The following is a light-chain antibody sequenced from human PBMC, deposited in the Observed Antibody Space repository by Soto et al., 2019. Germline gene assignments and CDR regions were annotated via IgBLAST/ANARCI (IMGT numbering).Light chain of an antibody. CDR1: SSDIGSYDL. CDR3: CSYTSSNTLV. J-gene: IGLJ2*01. Sequence: QSALTQPASVSGSPGQSITISCTGASSDIGSYDLVSWYQQNPGKTPRLIIYEVNKRPWGVSNRFSGSKSGNTASLTISGLQAEDEDDYYCCSYTSSNTLVFGGGTKVTVL. V-gene: IGLV2-23*02. CDR2: EVN.